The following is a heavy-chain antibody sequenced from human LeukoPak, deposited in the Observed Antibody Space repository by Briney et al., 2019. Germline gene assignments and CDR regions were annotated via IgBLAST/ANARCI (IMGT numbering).Heavy chain of an antibody. CDR2: IWYDGSNK. V-gene: IGHV3-33*01. CDR1: GFTFSNYG. J-gene: IGHJ4*02. Sequence: PGGSLRLSCAASGFTFSNYGLHWVRQAPGKGLEWVAVIWYDGSNKYYADSVKGRFTTSRDNSKNTLYLQMNSLRAEDTAVYYCARDQASSGWFADYWGQGTLVTVSS. D-gene: IGHD6-19*01. CDR3: ARDQASSGWFADY.